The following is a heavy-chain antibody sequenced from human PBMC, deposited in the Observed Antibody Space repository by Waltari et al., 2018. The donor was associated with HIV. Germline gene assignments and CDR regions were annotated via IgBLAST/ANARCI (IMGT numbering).Heavy chain of an antibody. CDR3: ARNTYGSGSDLDYYGMDV. V-gene: IGHV3-53*02. Sequence: EVQLVETGGGLIQPGGSLRLSAAASGVTVSSNYMSWVRQAPGNGLEWVSVIYSGGSTYYADSVKGRFTISRDNSKNTLYLQMNSLRAEDTAVYYCARNTYGSGSDLDYYGMDVWGQGTTVTVSS. J-gene: IGHJ6*02. CDR2: IYSGGST. D-gene: IGHD3-10*01. CDR1: GVTVSSNY.